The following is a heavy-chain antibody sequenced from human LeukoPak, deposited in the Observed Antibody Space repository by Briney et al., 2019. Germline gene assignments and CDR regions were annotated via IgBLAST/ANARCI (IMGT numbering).Heavy chain of an antibody. J-gene: IGHJ4*02. Sequence: GGSLRLSCAASGFTFSTYALHWVRQVPGKGLDHVSAISSIGGTTYYANSVKGRFTISRDNSKNTLYLQMGSLKPEDTAVYYCARVGDNTAFDYWGQGTLVTVSS. CDR3: ARVGDNTAFDY. D-gene: IGHD2-21*01. V-gene: IGHV3-64*01. CDR1: GFTFSTYA. CDR2: ISSIGGTT.